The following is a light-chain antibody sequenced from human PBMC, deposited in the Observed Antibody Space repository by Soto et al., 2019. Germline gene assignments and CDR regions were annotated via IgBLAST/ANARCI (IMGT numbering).Light chain of an antibody. CDR3: HQSDSLPIT. CDR2: DSS. Sequence: DIQMTQSPSSLSASVGDRVTITCRAMQDISNYLNWYQQIPGKAPKLLIYDSSNLERGVTSRISVTRSGTHFTFAIPSPQPEDVATHYSHQSDSLPITFGQGTRLEI. V-gene: IGKV1-33*01. CDR1: QDISNY. J-gene: IGKJ5*01.